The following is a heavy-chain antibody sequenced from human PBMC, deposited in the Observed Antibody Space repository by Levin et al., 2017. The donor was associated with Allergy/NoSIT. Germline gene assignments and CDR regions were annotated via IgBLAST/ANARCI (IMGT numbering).Heavy chain of an antibody. CDR1: GYDFTNYW. CDR2: IYPGDSDT. D-gene: IGHD2-15*01. J-gene: IGHJ4*02. CDR3: AKSEYCSGGSCYSRVVY. V-gene: IGHV5-51*01. Sequence: RGESLKISCKGSGYDFTNYWIAWVRQMPGKGLEWMGIIYPGDSDTRYSPSFRGQVTISADKSISTAYLQWSSLKASDTAMYYCAKSEYCSGGSCYSRVVYWGQGTLVTVSS.